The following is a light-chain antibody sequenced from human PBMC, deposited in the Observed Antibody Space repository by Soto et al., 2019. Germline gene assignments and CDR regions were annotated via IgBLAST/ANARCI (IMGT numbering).Light chain of an antibody. CDR2: RNN. CDR1: SSNIGGNY. V-gene: IGLV1-47*01. J-gene: IGLJ2*01. Sequence: QSVLTQAPSASGTPGQRVTISYSGSSSNIGGNYVYWFQQLPGTAPKLLIYRNNERPSGVPDRFSGCKSGASASLAISGLRSEDEADYYCAAWDDSLSGVVFGVGTKLTVL. CDR3: AAWDDSLSGVV.